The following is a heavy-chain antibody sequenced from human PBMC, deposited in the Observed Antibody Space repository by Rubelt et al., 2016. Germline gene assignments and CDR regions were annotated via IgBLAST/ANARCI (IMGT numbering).Heavy chain of an antibody. CDR1: GFTFSPYA. CDR3: ARDTSTMVRGVIRY. CDR2: FSYDGSNE. Sequence: GGGVVQPGRSLRLSCAASGFTFSPYAMHWVRQAPDKGLEWVAVFSYDGSNEYYADSVKGRFTISRDNSKNTLYLQMNSLRAEDTAVYYCARDTSTMVRGVIRYWGQGTLVTVSS. J-gene: IGHJ4*02. D-gene: IGHD3-10*01. V-gene: IGHV3-30*04.